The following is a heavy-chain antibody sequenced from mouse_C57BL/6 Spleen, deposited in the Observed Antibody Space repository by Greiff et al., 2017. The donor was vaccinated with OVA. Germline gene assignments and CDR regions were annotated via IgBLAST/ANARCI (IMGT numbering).Heavy chain of an antibody. D-gene: IGHD1-1*01. V-gene: IGHV6-3*01. J-gene: IGHJ3*01. Sequence: EVHLVESGGGLVQPGGSMKLSCVASGFTFSNYWMNWVRQSPEKGLEWVAQIRLKSDNYATQYAESVKGRFTISRDDSKSSVYLQMNNLRAEDTGIYYCTGGSSFAYWGQGTLVTVSA. CDR2: IRLKSDNYAT. CDR1: GFTFSNYW. CDR3: TGGSSFAY.